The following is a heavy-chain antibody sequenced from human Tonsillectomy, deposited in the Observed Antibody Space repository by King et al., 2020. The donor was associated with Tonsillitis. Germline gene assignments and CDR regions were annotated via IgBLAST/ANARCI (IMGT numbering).Heavy chain of an antibody. CDR1: GGCFSDYY. D-gene: IGHD1-26*01. CDR3: ARGSTAWAL. Sequence: VQLQQWGAGLLKPSETLSLTCTVYGGCFSDYYWSWIRPPPGKGLEWIGEITHSGRTNYNPSLKSRVTISVDTSKNQFSLKLSSVTAADTAVYYCARGSTAWALWGQGTLVTVSS. V-gene: IGHV4-34*01. CDR2: ITHSGRT. J-gene: IGHJ4*02.